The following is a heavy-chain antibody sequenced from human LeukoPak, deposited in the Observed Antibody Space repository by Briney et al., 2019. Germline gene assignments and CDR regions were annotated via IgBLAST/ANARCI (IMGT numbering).Heavy chain of an antibody. J-gene: IGHJ4*02. V-gene: IGHV3-9*01. CDR2: ISWNSGSI. CDR1: GFTFDDYA. D-gene: IGHD2-2*01. Sequence: GGSLRLSCAASGFTFDDYAMHWVRQAPGKGLEWVSGISWNSGSIAYADSVKGRFTISRDNAKNSLYLQMNSLRAEDTAVYYCARGRGVPAAIIDYWGQGTLVTVSS. CDR3: ARGRGVPAAIIDY.